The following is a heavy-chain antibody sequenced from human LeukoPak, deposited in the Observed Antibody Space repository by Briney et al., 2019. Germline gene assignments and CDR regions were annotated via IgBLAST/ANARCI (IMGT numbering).Heavy chain of an antibody. CDR2: ISAYNGNT. J-gene: IGHJ4*02. Sequence: GASVKVSCKASGYTFTSYGISWVRQAPGQGLEWMGWISAYNGNTNYAQKLQGRVTMTTDTSTSTAYMELRSLRSDDTAVYYCARDYYGSGSYYNVLFRPQLNSLDYWGQGTLVTVSS. CDR1: GYTFTSYG. V-gene: IGHV1-18*01. D-gene: IGHD3-10*01. CDR3: ARDYYGSGSYYNVLFRPQLNSLDY.